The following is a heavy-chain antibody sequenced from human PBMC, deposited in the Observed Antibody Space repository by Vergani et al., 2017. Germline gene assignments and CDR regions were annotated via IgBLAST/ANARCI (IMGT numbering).Heavy chain of an antibody. CDR2: INPNSGGT. J-gene: IGHJ4*02. CDR1: GYTFTGYY. CDR3: ARVRITIFGVVPNPYYFDY. V-gene: IGHV1-2*02. Sequence: QVQLVQSGAEVKKPGASVKVSCKASGYTFTGYYMHWVRQAPGQGLEWMGWINPNSGGTNYAQKLQGRVTMTTDTSTSTAYMELRSLRSDDTAVYYCARVRITIFGVVPNPYYFDYWGQGTLVTVSS. D-gene: IGHD3-3*01.